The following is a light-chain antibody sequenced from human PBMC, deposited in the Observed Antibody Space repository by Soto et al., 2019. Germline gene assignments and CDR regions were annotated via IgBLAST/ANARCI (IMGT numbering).Light chain of an antibody. CDR3: SSYAGRNNLRA. Sequence: QSALTQPPSASGSPGQSVTISCTGTSSDVGGYNYVSWYQQHPGKAPHLIIYEVSQRPSVVPDRFSGTKSGKAASRTVCGLQAEDEADYYCSSYAGRNNLRAFGSGTKLTVL. V-gene: IGLV2-8*01. J-gene: IGLJ1*01. CDR1: SSDVGGYNY. CDR2: EVS.